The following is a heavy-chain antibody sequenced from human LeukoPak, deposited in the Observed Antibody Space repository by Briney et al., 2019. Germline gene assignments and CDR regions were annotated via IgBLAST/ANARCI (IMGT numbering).Heavy chain of an antibody. CDR2: INPNSGGT. CDR3: ARGNRQLVRYYYYYMDV. D-gene: IGHD6-13*01. J-gene: IGHJ6*03. Sequence: GASVKVSCKASGYTFTGYYMHWVRQAPGQGLEWMGWINPNSGGTNYAQKFQGRVTMTRDTSISTAYMELSSLRSEDTAVYYCARGNRQLVRYYYYYMDVWGKGTTVTISS. V-gene: IGHV1-2*02. CDR1: GYTFTGYY.